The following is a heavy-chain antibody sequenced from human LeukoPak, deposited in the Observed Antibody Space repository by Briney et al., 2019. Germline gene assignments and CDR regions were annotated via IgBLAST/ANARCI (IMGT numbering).Heavy chain of an antibody. Sequence: GGSLRLSCAASGFTFDDYGMSWVRQAPGKGLEWVSGINWNGGSTGYADSVKGRFTISRDNAKNSLYLQMNSLRAEDTALYYCAREIYCSGGSCRTGLNWFDPWGQGTLVTVSS. D-gene: IGHD2-15*01. CDR1: GFTFDDYG. J-gene: IGHJ5*02. CDR3: AREIYCSGGSCRTGLNWFDP. CDR2: INWNGGST. V-gene: IGHV3-20*04.